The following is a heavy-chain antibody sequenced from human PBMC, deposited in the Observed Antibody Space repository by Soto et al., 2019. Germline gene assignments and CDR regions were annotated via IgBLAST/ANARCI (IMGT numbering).Heavy chain of an antibody. Sequence: GGSLRLSCSASGIIVSNNHMSWVRQAPGKGLECVSVIYRDGSTYYADSVKGRFTLSRDNSKNTLYLQMNSLRAEDTAIYYCARDGRDGYNFSFWFDPWGQGTLVTVSS. CDR3: ARDGRDGYNFSFWFDP. D-gene: IGHD5-12*01. CDR2: IYRDGST. CDR1: GIIVSNNH. J-gene: IGHJ5*02. V-gene: IGHV3-66*01.